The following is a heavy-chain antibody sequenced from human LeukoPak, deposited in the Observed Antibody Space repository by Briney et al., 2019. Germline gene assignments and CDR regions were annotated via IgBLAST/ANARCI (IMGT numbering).Heavy chain of an antibody. CDR2: IIPIFGTA. D-gene: IGHD1-26*01. V-gene: IGHV1-69*06. Sequence: GASVKVSCKASGGTFSSYAISWVRQAPGQGLEWMGGIIPIFGTANYAQKFQGRVTITADKSTSTAYMELSSLRPEVTPVYYCAXXXRVGATQSQYDYWGQGTLVTVSS. CDR3: AXXXRVGATQSQYDY. J-gene: IGHJ4*02. CDR1: GGTFSSYA.